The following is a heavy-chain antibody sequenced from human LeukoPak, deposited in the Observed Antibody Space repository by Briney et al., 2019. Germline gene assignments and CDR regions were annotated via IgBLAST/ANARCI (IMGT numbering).Heavy chain of an antibody. Sequence: PRGSLRLSCAASGLTVSSNYMSRVREAPGKGLEWVSVIYSGGSTYYADSVKGRFTISRDNSKNTLYLQMNSLRAEDTAVYYCARDSVYSYAYWFDPWGQGTLVTVSS. J-gene: IGHJ5*02. V-gene: IGHV3-53*01. CDR1: GLTVSSNY. D-gene: IGHD5-18*01. CDR3: ARDSVYSYAYWFDP. CDR2: IYSGGST.